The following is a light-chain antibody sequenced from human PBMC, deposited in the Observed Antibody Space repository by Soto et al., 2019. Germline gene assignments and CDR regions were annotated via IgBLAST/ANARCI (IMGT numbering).Light chain of an antibody. V-gene: IGKV1-5*03. CDR2: KAS. CDR1: QSISTW. Sequence: IQMTQSPSTLSAFVGYIVTITCRASQSISTWLAWYQQKPGKVPKLLIFKASSLQSGVPSRFSGSGSGTDFTLTISSLQPDDFATYYCQQYSPSSRTFGQGTKVDIK. J-gene: IGKJ1*01. CDR3: QQYSPSSRT.